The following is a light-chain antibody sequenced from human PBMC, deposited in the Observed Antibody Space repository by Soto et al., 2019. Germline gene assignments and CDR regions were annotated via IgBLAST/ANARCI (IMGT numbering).Light chain of an antibody. CDR3: SSYTSSLYV. CDR1: SSDAGGYNY. Sequence: QSVLAQPASVSGSPGQSITIPCTGTSSDAGGYNYVSWYQQHPGKAPKLMIYEVSNRPSGVSNRFSGSKSGNTASLTISGLQAEDEADYYCSSYTSSLYVFGTGTKVTVL. V-gene: IGLV2-14*01. CDR2: EVS. J-gene: IGLJ1*01.